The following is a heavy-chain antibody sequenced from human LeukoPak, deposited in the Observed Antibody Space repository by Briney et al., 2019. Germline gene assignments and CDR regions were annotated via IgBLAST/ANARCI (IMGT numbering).Heavy chain of an antibody. J-gene: IGHJ4*02. V-gene: IGHV5-51*01. CDR3: ARHGGPIVGAFGGAFDF. CDR1: GYSFSNYW. Sequence: GESLKISCKASGYSFSNYWIGWVRQMPGEGLEWMGRIYPDESDTTYSPSFQGQVTITADKSTNTAYPQWRSLKASDTAMYYCARHGGPIVGAFGGAFDFWGQGTLVTVPS. D-gene: IGHD1-26*01. CDR2: IYPDESDT.